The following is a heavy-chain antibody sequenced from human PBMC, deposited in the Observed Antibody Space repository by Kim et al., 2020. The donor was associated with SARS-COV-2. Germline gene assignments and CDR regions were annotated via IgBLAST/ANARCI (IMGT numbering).Heavy chain of an antibody. CDR2: ISSDGSST. D-gene: IGHD3-9*01. V-gene: IGHV3-74*01. CDR3: ARDKFDWLAFDM. J-gene: IGHJ3*02. CDR1: RFTFSSYW. Sequence: GGSLRLSCAASRFTFSSYWMHWVRQAPGKGPMWVSYISSDGSSTGYADSVKGRFTVSRDNAKNTLYLQMNSLRAEDTAVYYCARDKFDWLAFDMWGQGTMVTVSS.